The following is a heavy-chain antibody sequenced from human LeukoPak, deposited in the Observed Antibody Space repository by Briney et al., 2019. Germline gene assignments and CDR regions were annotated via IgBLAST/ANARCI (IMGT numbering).Heavy chain of an antibody. CDR3: ARAAAAGTEYFDL. CDR1: GFTVGSNY. D-gene: IGHD6-13*01. V-gene: IGHV3-53*01. Sequence: PGGSLRLSCAAPGFTVGSNYMSWVRQAPGKGLEWVSLVYSDGTTFYPDSVKGRFTISRDNSKNTLYLQINSLRAEDTAVYYCARAAAAGTEYFDLWGQGTLVTVSS. J-gene: IGHJ4*02. CDR2: VYSDGTT.